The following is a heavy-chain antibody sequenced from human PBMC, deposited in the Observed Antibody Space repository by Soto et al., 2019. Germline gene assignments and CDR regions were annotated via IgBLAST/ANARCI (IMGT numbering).Heavy chain of an antibody. Sequence: SETLSLTCAVYGGSFSGYYWSWIRQPPGKGLEWIGEINHSGSTNYNPSLKSRVTISVDTSKNQFSLKLSSVTAADTAVYYCARGVVGAPGPFDYWGQGTLVTVSS. CDR1: GGSFSGYY. CDR3: ARGVVGAPGPFDY. J-gene: IGHJ4*02. CDR2: INHSGST. V-gene: IGHV4-34*01. D-gene: IGHD1-26*01.